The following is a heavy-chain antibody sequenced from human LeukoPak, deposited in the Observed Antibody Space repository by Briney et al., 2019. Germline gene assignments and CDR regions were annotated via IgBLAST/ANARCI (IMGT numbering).Heavy chain of an antibody. J-gene: IGHJ4*02. CDR1: GFTFSSYG. D-gene: IGHD3-10*01. V-gene: IGHV3-48*01. Sequence: GGSLRLSCAASGFTFSSYGMTWVRQAPGKGLEWVSYISSSSSTIYYADSVKGRFTISRDNAKNSLYLQLNSLRAEDTAVYYCARMEYYGSGGLFDYWGQGTLVTVSS. CDR3: ARMEYYGSGGLFDY. CDR2: ISSSSSTI.